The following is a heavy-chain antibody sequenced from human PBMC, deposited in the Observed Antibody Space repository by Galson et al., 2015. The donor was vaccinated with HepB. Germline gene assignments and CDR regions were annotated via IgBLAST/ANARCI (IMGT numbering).Heavy chain of an antibody. J-gene: IGHJ4*02. V-gene: IGHV3-23*01. CDR1: GFTFTRYA. D-gene: IGHD2-15*01. CDR2: ITSSGANT. Sequence: SLRLSCAASGFTFTRYAMTWVRQAPGKGLEWVSSITSSGANTYYTDSVKGRFTISRDNSRNTLLLQLNSLRAEDTAVYYCAKDGIMVANNPYQLHFWGQGTLVIVSS. CDR3: AKDGIMVANNPYQLHF.